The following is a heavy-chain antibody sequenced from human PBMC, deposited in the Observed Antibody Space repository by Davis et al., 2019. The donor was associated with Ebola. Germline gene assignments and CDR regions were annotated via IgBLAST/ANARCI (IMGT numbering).Heavy chain of an antibody. D-gene: IGHD6-19*01. CDR2: IIPLFGTT. J-gene: IGHJ3*02. V-gene: IGHV1-69*06. CDR3: AIKVAVAHDAFEI. CDR1: GGSFGSYT. Sequence: SVKVSCKASGGSFGSYTVTWVRQAPGQGLEWVGGIIPLFGTTNYAQKFQGRVTLTADKSTGTVYMELSSLKSEDTALYYCAIKVAVAHDAFEIWGQGAMVTVSS.